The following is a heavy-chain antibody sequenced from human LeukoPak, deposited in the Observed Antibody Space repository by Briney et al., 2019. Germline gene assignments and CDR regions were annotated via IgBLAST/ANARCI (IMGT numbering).Heavy chain of an antibody. D-gene: IGHD3-22*01. CDR3: ARDRLGDYDHSGYYDK. J-gene: IGHJ4*02. CDR1: GFTFSDYY. CDR2: ICDSGRTI. V-gene: IGHV3-11*01. Sequence: GGSLRLSCADSGFTFSDYYLSWIRQAPGEGLEWVSYICDSGRTIYYADSVKGRFTISRDNAKNSVYLQMNNLRAEDTAVYYCARDRLGDYDHSGYYDKWSQGTLVTVSS.